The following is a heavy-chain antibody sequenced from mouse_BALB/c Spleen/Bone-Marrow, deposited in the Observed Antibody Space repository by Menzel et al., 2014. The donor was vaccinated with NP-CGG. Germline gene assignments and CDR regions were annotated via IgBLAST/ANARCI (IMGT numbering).Heavy chain of an antibody. CDR3: ARSGSRSGYFDY. CDR2: ISSGSSTI. V-gene: IGHV5-17*02. CDR1: GFTFSSFA. J-gene: IGHJ2*01. Sequence: EVKLVESGGGLVQPGGSRKLSCAASGFTFSSFAMHWVRQAPEKGLEWVAYISSGSSTIYYADTVMGRFTTSRDNPKNTLCLQRTSQRSEDTARYYCARSGSRSGYFDYWGQGTTRTGSS. D-gene: IGHD1-1*01.